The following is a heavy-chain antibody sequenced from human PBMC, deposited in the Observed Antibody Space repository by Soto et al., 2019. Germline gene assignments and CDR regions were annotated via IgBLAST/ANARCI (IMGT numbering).Heavy chain of an antibody. CDR2: INHSGST. CDR3: AIGYGRSFDY. CDR1: GGAFSGYY. D-gene: IGHD3-10*01. Sequence: SETLSLTCAVYGGAFSGYYWSWIRQPPGKGLEWIGEINHSGSTNYNPSLKSRVTISVDTSKNQFSLKLSSVTAADAAVYYCAIGYGRSFDYWGQGTLVTVSS. J-gene: IGHJ4*02. V-gene: IGHV4-34*01.